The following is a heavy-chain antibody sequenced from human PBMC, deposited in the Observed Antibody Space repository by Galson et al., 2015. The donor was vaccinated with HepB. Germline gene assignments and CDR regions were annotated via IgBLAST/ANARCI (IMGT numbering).Heavy chain of an antibody. CDR1: GFTFSSYA. CDR2: ISGSGGST. V-gene: IGHV3-23*01. Sequence: SLRLSCAASGFTFSSYAMSWVRQAPGKGLEWVSAISGSGGSTYYADSVKGRFTISRDNSKNTLYLQMNSLRAEDTAVYYCAKGGRITMVRGVIINYFDYWGQGTLVTVSS. CDR3: AKGGRITMVRGVIINYFDY. J-gene: IGHJ4*02. D-gene: IGHD3-10*01.